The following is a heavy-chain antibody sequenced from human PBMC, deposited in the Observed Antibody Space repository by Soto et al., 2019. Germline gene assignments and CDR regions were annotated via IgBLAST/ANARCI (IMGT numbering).Heavy chain of an antibody. J-gene: IGHJ6*02. CDR1: GYSFTSYW. Sequence: GESLKISCKGSGYSFTSYWIGWVRQMPGKGLEWMGIIYPGDSDTRYSPSFQGQVTISADKSISTAYLQWSSLKASDTAMYYCARHSRGTVTTNDYYYGMDVWGQGTTVTSP. D-gene: IGHD4-4*01. V-gene: IGHV5-51*01. CDR2: IYPGDSDT. CDR3: ARHSRGTVTTNDYYYGMDV.